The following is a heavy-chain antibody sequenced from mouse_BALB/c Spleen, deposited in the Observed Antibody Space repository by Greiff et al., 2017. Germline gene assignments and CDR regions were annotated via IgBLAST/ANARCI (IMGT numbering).Heavy chain of an antibody. CDR3: TRWGITTDYYAMDY. V-gene: IGHV1-69*02. J-gene: IGHJ4*01. D-gene: IGHD2-4*01. CDR2: IYPSDSYT. Sequence: VQLQQPGAELVRPGASVKLSCKASGYTFTSYWINWVKQRPGQGLEWIGNIYPSDSYTNYNQKFKDKATLTVDKSSSTAYMQLSSPTSEDSAVYYCTRWGITTDYYAMDYWGQGTSVTVSS. CDR1: GYTFTSYW.